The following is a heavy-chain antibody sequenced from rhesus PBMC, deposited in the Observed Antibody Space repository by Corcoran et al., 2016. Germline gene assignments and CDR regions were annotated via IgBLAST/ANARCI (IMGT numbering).Heavy chain of an antibody. J-gene: IGHJ4*01. CDR3: ARYEYSNYVLFDY. D-gene: IGHD4-23*01. V-gene: IGHV4-173*01. CDR1: GGSISDSYY. Sequence: QVQLQESGPGLVKPSETLSLTCAVSGGSISDSYYWNWIRQPPGKGLEWIGRISGRGGSTYYPPPLMSRVTISKAASKNQFALKLTSVTAADTAVYYCARYEYSNYVLFDYWGQGVLVTVSS. CDR2: ISGRGGST.